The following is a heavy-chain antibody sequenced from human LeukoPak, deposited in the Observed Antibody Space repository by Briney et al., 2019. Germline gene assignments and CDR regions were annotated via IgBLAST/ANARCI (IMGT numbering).Heavy chain of an antibody. CDR1: GFTFSSYA. CDR2: ISGSGGST. CDR3: ARGFYSSSSFDY. V-gene: IGHV3-23*01. J-gene: IGHJ4*02. D-gene: IGHD6-6*01. Sequence: GGSLRLSCAASGFTFSSYAMTWVRQAPGKGLEWVSAISGSGGSTYYADSVKGRFTISRDNSKDTLYLQMNSLRAEDTAVYYCARGFYSSSSFDYWGQGTLVTVSS.